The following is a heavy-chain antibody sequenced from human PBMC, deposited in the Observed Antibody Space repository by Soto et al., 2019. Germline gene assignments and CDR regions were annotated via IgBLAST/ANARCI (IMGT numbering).Heavy chain of an antibody. J-gene: IGHJ6*02. V-gene: IGHV3-7*03. CDR1: GFTFSSYW. Sequence: GGSLRLSCSASGFTFSSYWMSCVRQAPGKGLEWVANIKQDGSEKYYVDSVKGRFTISRDNAKNSLYLQMNSLRAEDTAVYYCARVLSESGWSPIYYYGMDVWGQGTTVTVSS. CDR2: IKQDGSEK. CDR3: ARVLSESGWSPIYYYGMDV. D-gene: IGHD6-19*01.